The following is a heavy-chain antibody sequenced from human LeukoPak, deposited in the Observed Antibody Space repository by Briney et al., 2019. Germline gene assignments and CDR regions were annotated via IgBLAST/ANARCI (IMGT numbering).Heavy chain of an antibody. CDR2: IRSKANSYAT. CDR1: GFTFSGSA. J-gene: IGHJ4*02. Sequence: PGGSLRLSCAASGFTFSGSAMHWVRQASGKGLEWVGRIRSKANSYATAYAAPVKGRFTISRDDSKNTAYLQMNSLKTEDTAVYYCTRLGYCSSTSCYEGDYWGQGTLVTVSS. V-gene: IGHV3-73*01. D-gene: IGHD2-2*01. CDR3: TRLGYCSSTSCYEGDY.